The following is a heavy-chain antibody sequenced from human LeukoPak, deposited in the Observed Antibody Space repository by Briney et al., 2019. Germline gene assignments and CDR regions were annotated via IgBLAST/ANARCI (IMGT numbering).Heavy chain of an antibody. CDR1: GFTFSSYS. J-gene: IGHJ4*02. CDR2: ISSSSSYI. V-gene: IGHV3-21*01. Sequence: GGSLRLSCAASGFTFSSYSMNWVRQAPGKGLEWVSSISSSSSYIYYADSVKGRFTISGDNAKNSLYLQMNSLRAEDTAVYYCARDRYSSSWEDYWGQGTLVTVSS. D-gene: IGHD6-13*01. CDR3: ARDRYSSSWEDY.